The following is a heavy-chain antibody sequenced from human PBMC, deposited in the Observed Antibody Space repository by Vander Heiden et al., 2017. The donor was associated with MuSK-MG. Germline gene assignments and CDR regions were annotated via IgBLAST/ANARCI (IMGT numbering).Heavy chain of an antibody. CDR3: ARWVSSGSYGDDAFDI. CDR1: GYSFTSYW. V-gene: IGHV5-51*01. D-gene: IGHD1-26*01. CDR2: IYPGDSDT. Sequence: EVQLVQSGAEVKKPGESLKISCKGSGYSFTSYWIGWVRQMPGKGLEWMGIIYPGDSDTSYSPSCHGQVTISADKSISTVYLQWSSMNAPETAMYYCARWVSSGSYGDDAFDIWGQGTMVTVSS. J-gene: IGHJ3*02.